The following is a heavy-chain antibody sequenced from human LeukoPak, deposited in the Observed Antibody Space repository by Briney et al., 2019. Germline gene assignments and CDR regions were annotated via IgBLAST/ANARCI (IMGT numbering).Heavy chain of an antibody. Sequence: ASVKVSCKASGGTFSSYAISWVRQAPGQGLEWMGWISAYNGNTNYAQKLQGRVTMTTDTSTSTAYMELRSLRSDDTAVYYCARDCSGGSCYLYFDYWGQGTLVTVSS. D-gene: IGHD2-15*01. CDR3: ARDCSGGSCYLYFDY. CDR2: ISAYNGNT. J-gene: IGHJ4*02. CDR1: GGTFSSYA. V-gene: IGHV1-18*01.